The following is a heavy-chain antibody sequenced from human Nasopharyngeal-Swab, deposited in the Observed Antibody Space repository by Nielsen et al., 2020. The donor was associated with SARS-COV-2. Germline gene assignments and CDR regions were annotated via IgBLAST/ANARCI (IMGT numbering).Heavy chain of an antibody. CDR3: AREGGVRGVKFDY. Sequence: ASVKVSCKASGNTFNAYFLHWARQAPGQGLEWMGRISPNSGATDYAQKFQGRVTVTRDTSTSTAYMELRSLRSDDTAVYYCAREGGVRGVKFDYWGQGTLVTVSS. D-gene: IGHD3-10*01. CDR2: ISPNSGAT. V-gene: IGHV1-2*06. CDR1: GNTFNAYF. J-gene: IGHJ4*02.